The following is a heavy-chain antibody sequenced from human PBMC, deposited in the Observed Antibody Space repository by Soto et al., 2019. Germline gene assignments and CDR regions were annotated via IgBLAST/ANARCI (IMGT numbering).Heavy chain of an antibody. CDR2: INGDGSST. Sequence: EVQLVESGGGLVQPGASLRLSCAASGFTFSKYWEYWVRQAPGKGLVWVSRINGDGSSTTYADSVKGRFTSSRDNANNALHLQMNSLRAEDTALYYCASLGGTCRLWYFDLWGRGTLVTVSS. V-gene: IGHV3-74*01. CDR1: GFTFSKYW. CDR3: ASLGGTCRLWYFDL. J-gene: IGHJ2*01. D-gene: IGHD2-15*01.